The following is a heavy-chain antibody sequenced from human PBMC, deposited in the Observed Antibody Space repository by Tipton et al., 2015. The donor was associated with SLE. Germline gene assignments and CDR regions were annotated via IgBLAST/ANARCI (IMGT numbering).Heavy chain of an antibody. CDR2: VYYTGNT. CDR3: ARGGIYHDYSGNFDF. V-gene: IGHV4-39*07. D-gene: IGHD3-22*01. Sequence: TLSLTCIVSGDSISSSSYYWGWIRQPPGKGLEWVGTVYYTGNTFYNPSLKSRVTISVDTSKNQFSLRLSSVTAADTAIYYCARGGIYHDYSGNFDFWGQGTLVTASS. J-gene: IGHJ4*02. CDR1: GDSISSSSYY.